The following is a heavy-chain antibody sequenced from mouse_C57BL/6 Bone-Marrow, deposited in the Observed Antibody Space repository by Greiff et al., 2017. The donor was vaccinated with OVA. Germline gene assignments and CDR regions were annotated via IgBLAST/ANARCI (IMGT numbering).Heavy chain of an antibody. V-gene: IGHV1-59*01. D-gene: IGHD1-1*01. CDR2: IDPSDSYT. Sequence: PGTSVKLSCKASGYTFTSYWMHWVKQRPGQGLEWIGVIDPSDSYTNYNQKFKGKATLTVDTSSSNAYMQLSRLTSDASAVYYCARGHYGSSYGAMDYWGQGTSVTVSS. J-gene: IGHJ4*01. CDR1: GYTFTSYW. CDR3: ARGHYGSSYGAMDY.